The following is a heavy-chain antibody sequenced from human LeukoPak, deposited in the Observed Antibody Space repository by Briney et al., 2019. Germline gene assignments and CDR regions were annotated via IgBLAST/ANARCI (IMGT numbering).Heavy chain of an antibody. V-gene: IGHV4-39*01. CDR1: GGAISSSNYY. CDR3: ARHDHDFWCGYGDTFRM. CDR2: LYYSGTT. J-gene: IGHJ3*02. Sequence: SETLSLTCTVSGGAISSSNYYWGWIRQPPGMGLEWMGSLYYSGTTSYNSSLKSRVTISVDTAKNQFSLTVTSVTAADTAVYYCARHDHDFWCGYGDTFRMWGQGTTVTVSS. D-gene: IGHD3-3*01.